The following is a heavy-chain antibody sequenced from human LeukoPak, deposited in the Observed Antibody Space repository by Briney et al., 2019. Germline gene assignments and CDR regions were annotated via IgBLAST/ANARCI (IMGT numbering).Heavy chain of an antibody. Sequence: GASVTLSCKASGYTFTGHYMHWVRQAPGQGLEWMGWINPNSGGTNYAQNFQGRVTMTRDTSISTAYMELSRLRSDDTAVYYCARVGLADPWGQGTLVTVSS. J-gene: IGHJ5*02. CDR1: GYTFTGHY. V-gene: IGHV1-2*02. CDR3: ARVGLADP. CDR2: INPNSGGT. D-gene: IGHD3-16*01.